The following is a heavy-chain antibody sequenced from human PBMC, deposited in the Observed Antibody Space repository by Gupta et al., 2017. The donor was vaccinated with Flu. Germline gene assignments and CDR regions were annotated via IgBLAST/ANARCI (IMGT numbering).Heavy chain of an antibody. V-gene: IGHV3-74*01. CDR3: ARVQRRGSGNPYQLLHHSAFDI. J-gene: IGHJ3*02. Sequence: WVSRINSDGSSTSYADSVKGRFTISRDNAKNTLYLQMNSLRAEDTAVYYCARVQRRGSGNPYQLLHHSAFDIWGQGTMVTGSS. D-gene: IGHD2-2*01. CDR2: INSDGSST.